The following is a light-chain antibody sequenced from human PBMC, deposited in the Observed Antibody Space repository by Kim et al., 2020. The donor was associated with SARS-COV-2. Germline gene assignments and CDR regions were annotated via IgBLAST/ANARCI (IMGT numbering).Light chain of an antibody. CDR3: QQYYSSPRT. J-gene: IGKJ1*01. CDR1: QSVLVSSNNRNY. Sequence: DIVMTQSPDSLAVSLGERATINCKSSQSVLVSSNNRNYLTWYQQKPGQPPKLLIYWASTRESGVPDRFSGSGSGTDFTLTISSLQAEDVAVYYCQQYYSSPRTFGQGTKVDIK. V-gene: IGKV4-1*01. CDR2: WAS.